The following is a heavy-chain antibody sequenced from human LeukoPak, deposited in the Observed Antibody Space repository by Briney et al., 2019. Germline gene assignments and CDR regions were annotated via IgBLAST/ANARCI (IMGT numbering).Heavy chain of an antibody. Sequence: VASVKVSCKASGYTFTSYGISWVRQAPGQGLEWMGIINPSGGTTRYAEKFQGRVTMTRDTSTRTVYMELSSLRSEDTAVYYCARGDAFDIWGQGTMVTVSS. J-gene: IGHJ3*02. CDR3: ARGDAFDI. CDR1: GYTFTSYG. V-gene: IGHV1-46*01. CDR2: INPSGGTT.